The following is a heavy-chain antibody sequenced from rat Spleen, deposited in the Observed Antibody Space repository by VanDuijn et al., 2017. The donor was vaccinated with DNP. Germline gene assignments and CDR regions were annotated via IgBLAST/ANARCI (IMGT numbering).Heavy chain of an antibody. V-gene: IGHV5S10*01. CDR1: GFTFSDYN. Sequence: EVQLVESGGGLVQPGRSLKLSCVASGFTFSDYNMAWVRPAPKKGLEWVASIIYDGSRTYFRDSVKGRFSISRENAKNSLYLQMDSLRSEDTATYYCTTRDYFTGPYNSFPYWGQGTLVTVSS. CDR2: IIYDGSRT. CDR3: TTRDYFTGPYNSFPY. J-gene: IGHJ3*01. D-gene: IGHD1-1*01.